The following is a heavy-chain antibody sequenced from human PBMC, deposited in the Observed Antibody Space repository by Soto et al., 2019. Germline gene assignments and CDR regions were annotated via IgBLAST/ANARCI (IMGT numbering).Heavy chain of an antibody. V-gene: IGHV1-18*01. CDR1: GYTFTSYG. Sequence: AAVKVSCKASGYTFTSYGISWVRQAPGQGLEWMGWISAYNGNTNYAQKLQGRVTMTTDTSTSTAYMELRSLRSDDTAVYYCARDREMASHAEGAFDIWGQGTLVTV. CDR2: ISAYNGNT. D-gene: IGHD5-12*01. J-gene: IGHJ3*02. CDR3: ARDREMASHAEGAFDI.